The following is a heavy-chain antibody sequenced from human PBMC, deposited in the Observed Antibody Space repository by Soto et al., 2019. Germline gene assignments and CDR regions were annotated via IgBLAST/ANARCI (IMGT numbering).Heavy chain of an antibody. V-gene: IGHV1-18*01. D-gene: IGHD5-12*01. CDR2: ISAYNGNT. CDR3: ARDKYSGYDCDY. Sequence: ASVTVSCQASGYTFTSYGISWVRQAPGQGLEWMGWISAYNGNTNYAQKLQGRVTMTTDTSTSTAYMELRSLRSDDTAVYYCARDKYSGYDCDYWGQGTLVTVSS. J-gene: IGHJ4*02. CDR1: GYTFTSYG.